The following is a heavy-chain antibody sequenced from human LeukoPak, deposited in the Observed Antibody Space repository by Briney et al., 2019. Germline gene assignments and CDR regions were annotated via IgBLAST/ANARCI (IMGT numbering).Heavy chain of an antibody. CDR2: INSDGSST. V-gene: IGHV3-74*01. CDR1: GFTFSSYW. D-gene: IGHD3-9*01. Sequence: GGSLRLSCAASGFTFSSYWMHWVRQAPGKGLVWVSRINSDGSSTNYADSVKGRFTISRDNAKNTLYLQMNSLRAEDTAVYYCARVYYDLLTGYDWFDPWGQGTLVTVSS. J-gene: IGHJ5*02. CDR3: ARVYYDLLTGYDWFDP.